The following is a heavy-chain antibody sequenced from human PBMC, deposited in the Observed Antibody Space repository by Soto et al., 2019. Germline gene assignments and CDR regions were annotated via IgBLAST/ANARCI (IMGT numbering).Heavy chain of an antibody. Sequence: GGSLSLSCAASGFTFDDYGMSWVRQAPGKGLEWVSGINWNGGSTGYADSVKGRFTISRDNAKNSLYLQMNSLRAEDTALYYYAAQVAGTGPYLDYWGQGTLVTVSS. D-gene: IGHD6-19*01. J-gene: IGHJ4*02. CDR2: INWNGGST. CDR3: AAQVAGTGPYLDY. V-gene: IGHV3-20*04. CDR1: GFTFDDYG.